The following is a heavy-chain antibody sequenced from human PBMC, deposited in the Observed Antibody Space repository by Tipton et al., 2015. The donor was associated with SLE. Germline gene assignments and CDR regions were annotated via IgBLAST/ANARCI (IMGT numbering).Heavy chain of an antibody. Sequence: TLSLTCTISGGSINGHYWSWFRQPPGKELEWIGYIYYSGSPTYNSSLKSRVTISTDTSKNQFSLKMNAVTAADTAVYFCSKVDDYYFSFDFWGQGTLVTVSS. CDR2: IYYSGSP. CDR3: SKVDDYYFSFDF. D-gene: IGHD3/OR15-3a*01. J-gene: IGHJ4*02. CDR1: GGSINGHY. V-gene: IGHV4-59*11.